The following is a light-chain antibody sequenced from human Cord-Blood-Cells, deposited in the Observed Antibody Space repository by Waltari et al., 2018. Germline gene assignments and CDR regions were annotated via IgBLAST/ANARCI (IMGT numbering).Light chain of an antibody. V-gene: IGLV2-23*01. CDR1: SSDVGSYNL. Sequence: QSALTQPASVSGSPGQSITISCTGTSSDVGSYNLVSWYQRHPGKAPKLMIYEGSKLPSWMSNRVSGSKSGTTASLTISGLQAEDEADYYFCSYAGSSTVVFGGGTKLTVL. CDR2: EGS. CDR3: CSYAGSSTVV. J-gene: IGLJ2*01.